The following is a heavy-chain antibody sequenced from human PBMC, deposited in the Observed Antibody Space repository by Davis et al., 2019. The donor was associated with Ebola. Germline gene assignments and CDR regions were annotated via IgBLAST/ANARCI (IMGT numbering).Heavy chain of an antibody. D-gene: IGHD2-21*02. V-gene: IGHV3-33*08. CDR2: IWYDGSNK. J-gene: IGHJ3*02. CDR1: GFTFSDYY. Sequence: GESLKISCAASGFTFSDYYMSWIRQAPGKGLEWVAVIWYDGSNKYYADSVKGRFTISRDNSKNTLYLQMNSLRAEDTAVYYCATEVVTAYSEDAFDIWGQGTMVTVSS. CDR3: ATEVVTAYSEDAFDI.